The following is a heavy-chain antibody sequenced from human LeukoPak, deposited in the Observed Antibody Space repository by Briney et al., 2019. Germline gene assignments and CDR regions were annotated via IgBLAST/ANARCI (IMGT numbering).Heavy chain of an antibody. CDR1: GFTFSSYA. V-gene: IGHV3-23*01. Sequence: GGSLRLSCAASGFTFSSYAMSWVRQAPGKGLEWVSTISNSDGSTYYADSVKGRFSISRDNSENTLYLQMNSLRAEDTAVYYCAKVASGSYYNWPFDYWGQGTLVTVSS. CDR3: AKVASGSYYNWPFDY. CDR2: ISNSDGST. D-gene: IGHD1-26*01. J-gene: IGHJ4*02.